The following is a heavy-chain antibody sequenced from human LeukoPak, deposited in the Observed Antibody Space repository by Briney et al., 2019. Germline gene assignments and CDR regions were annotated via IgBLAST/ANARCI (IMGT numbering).Heavy chain of an antibody. CDR2: ISSSCSTI. CDR1: GFTFSSYS. J-gene: IGHJ6*02. V-gene: IGHV3-48*01. CDR3: ARDGDGGYYYYYGMDV. D-gene: IGHD4-23*01. Sequence: GGSLRLSCAASGFTFSSYSMNWVRQAPGKGLEWVSYISSSCSTIYYADSVKGRFTISRDNAKNSLYLQMNSLRAEDTAVYYCARDGDGGYYYYYGMDVWGQGTTVTVSS.